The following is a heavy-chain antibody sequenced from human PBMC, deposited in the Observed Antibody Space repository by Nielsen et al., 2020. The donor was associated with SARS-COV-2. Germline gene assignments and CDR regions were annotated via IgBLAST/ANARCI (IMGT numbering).Heavy chain of an antibody. CDR3: AKLYDILTQNAFDI. CDR1: GFTFSSYS. CDR2: ISPDGGGA. D-gene: IGHD3-9*01. J-gene: IGHJ3*02. V-gene: IGHV3-64*04. Sequence: GGSLRLSCAASGFTFSSYSMHWVRQAPGGELEYVAAISPDGGGAYYGRSVKGRFTISRDNAKNSLYLQMNSLRAEDTALYYCAKLYDILTQNAFDIWGQGTMVTVSS.